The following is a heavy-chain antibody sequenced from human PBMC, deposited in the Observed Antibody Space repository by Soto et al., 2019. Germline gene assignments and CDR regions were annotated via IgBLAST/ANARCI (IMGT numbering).Heavy chain of an antibody. D-gene: IGHD2-2*02. CDR1: GYTFTSYD. Sequence: QVQLVQSGAEVKKPGASVKVSCKASGYTFTSYDINWVRQATGQGLEWMGWMNPNSGNTGYAQKFQGRVTMTRNTSISTAYMELSSLRSEDTAVYDCARADGTDQLLYHGYYYGMDVWGQGTTVTVSS. CDR3: ARADGTDQLLYHGYYYGMDV. V-gene: IGHV1-8*01. J-gene: IGHJ6*02. CDR2: MNPNSGNT.